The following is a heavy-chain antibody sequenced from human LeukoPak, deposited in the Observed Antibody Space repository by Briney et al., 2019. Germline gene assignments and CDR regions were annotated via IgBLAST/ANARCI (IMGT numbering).Heavy chain of an antibody. CDR2: MYTSGST. CDR3: ARGFGAVTTLDY. J-gene: IGHJ4*02. CDR1: GGSINSYY. V-gene: IGHV4-4*07. Sequence: SETLSLTCNVSGGSINSYYWSWIRQPAGKGQEWIGRMYTSGSTNYNPSLKSRVTMSVDTSKNQFSLKLSSVTAADTAVYYCARGFGAVTTLDYWGQGTLVTVSS. D-gene: IGHD4-11*01.